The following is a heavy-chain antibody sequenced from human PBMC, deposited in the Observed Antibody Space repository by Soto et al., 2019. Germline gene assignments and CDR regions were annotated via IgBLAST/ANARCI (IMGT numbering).Heavy chain of an antibody. V-gene: IGHV4-34*01. Sequence: SETLSLTCAVYGGSFSGYYWTWIRQPPGTGLEWTGEINHSGSTNYNPSIKSRVTISVDTSKNQFSLKLTSVTAADTAVYYCARDKITGLFDYWGQGTLVT. CDR2: INHSGST. CDR1: GGSFSGYY. J-gene: IGHJ4*02. D-gene: IGHD2-8*02. CDR3: ARDKITGLFDY.